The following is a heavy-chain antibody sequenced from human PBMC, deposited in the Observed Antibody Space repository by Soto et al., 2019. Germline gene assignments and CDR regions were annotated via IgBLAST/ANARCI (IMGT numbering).Heavy chain of an antibody. J-gene: IGHJ4*02. CDR1: GFTFSDYS. Sequence: GGSLRLSCAASGFTFSDYSMNWVRQALGKGLEWVAYIGSSGTTICYADSVKGRFTISRDNAKNSLYLQMNSLRAEDSAVYYCARDHMWAFDFWGQGTLVTVSS. D-gene: IGHD1-26*01. CDR3: ARDHMWAFDF. V-gene: IGHV3-48*01. CDR2: IGSSGTTI.